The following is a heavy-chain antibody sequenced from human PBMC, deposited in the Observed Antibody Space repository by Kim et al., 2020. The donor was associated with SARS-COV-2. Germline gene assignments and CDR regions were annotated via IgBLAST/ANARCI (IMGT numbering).Heavy chain of an antibody. D-gene: IGHD3-9*01. Sequence: ASVKVSCKASGYTFTSYYVHWVRQAPGQGLEWMGTINPNNGRTDYAQEFQGRVAMTRDTSTTTAYMELSSLRSEDTAVYYCARGFLALRYFDYWGQGTLVTVSS. CDR2: INPNNGRT. CDR1: GYTFTSYY. CDR3: ARGFLALRYFDY. J-gene: IGHJ4*02. V-gene: IGHV1-46*01.